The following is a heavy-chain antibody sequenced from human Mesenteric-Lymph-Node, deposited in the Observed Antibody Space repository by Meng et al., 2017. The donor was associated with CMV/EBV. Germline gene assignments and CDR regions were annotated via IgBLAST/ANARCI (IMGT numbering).Heavy chain of an antibody. Sequence: ASVKVSCKASGYTFTSYGISWVRQATGQGLEWMGWMNPNSGNTGYAQKFQGRVTITRNTSISTAYMELSSLRSEDTAVYYCARSTPAALLIYYYYYGMDVWGQGTTVTVSS. V-gene: IGHV1-8*03. CDR1: GYTFTSYG. CDR3: ARSTPAALLIYYYYYGMDV. J-gene: IGHJ6*02. D-gene: IGHD2-2*01. CDR2: MNPNSGNT.